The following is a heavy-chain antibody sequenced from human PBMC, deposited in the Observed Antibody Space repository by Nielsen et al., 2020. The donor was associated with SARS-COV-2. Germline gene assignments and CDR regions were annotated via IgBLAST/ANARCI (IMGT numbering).Heavy chain of an antibody. CDR2: ISSSSSYI. CDR3: ARVLGIRGAVAGPYGMDV. J-gene: IGHJ6*02. V-gene: IGHV3-21*01. D-gene: IGHD6-19*01. Sequence: GESLKISCAASGFTFSSYSMNWVRQAPGKGLEWVSSISSSSSYIYYADSVKGRFTISRDNSKNTLYLQMNSLRAEDTAVYYCARVLGIRGAVAGPYGMDVWGQGTTVTVSS. CDR1: GFTFSSYS.